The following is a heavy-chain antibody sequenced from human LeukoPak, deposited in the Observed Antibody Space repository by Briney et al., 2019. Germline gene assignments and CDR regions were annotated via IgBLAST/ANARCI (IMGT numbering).Heavy chain of an antibody. J-gene: IGHJ4*02. Sequence: SETLSLTCSLSGDSITRGYYFWSWIRQHPGGGLEWLGYVFYTGVTSYSPSLESRVDMSVDTRTNQFSMNLGDVTAADTAVYYCARDGFTGPVTAYLDYWGQGAPVTVSS. CDR1: GDSITRGYYF. D-gene: IGHD2-21*02. CDR3: ARDGFTGPVTAYLDY. V-gene: IGHV4-31*03. CDR2: VFYTGVT.